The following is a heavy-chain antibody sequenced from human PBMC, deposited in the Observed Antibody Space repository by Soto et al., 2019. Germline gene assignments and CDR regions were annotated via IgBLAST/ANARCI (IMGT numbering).Heavy chain of an antibody. D-gene: IGHD2-15*01. V-gene: IGHV3-21*01. CDR2: ISSSSYI. CDR3: ARDRGYDAHDYYYNAMDV. J-gene: IGHJ6*02. Sequence: GGSLRLSCAASGFTFSSYSMNWVRQAPGKGLEWVSSISSSSYIYYADSVKGRFTISRDNAKNSLYLQMNSLRAEDTAVYYCARDRGYDAHDYYYNAMDVWGQGTTVTVSS. CDR1: GFTFSSYS.